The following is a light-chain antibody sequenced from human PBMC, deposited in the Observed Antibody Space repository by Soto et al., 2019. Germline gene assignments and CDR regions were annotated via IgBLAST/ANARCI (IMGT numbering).Light chain of an antibody. J-gene: IGKJ2*01. Sequence: DIVMTQSPDSLAVSLGERATINCKSSQSVLYSSNSKNYLAWYQQRPGQPPKLLIYWASTRESGVPDRFSGSGSGTDFTLTIISLQAEDVAVYYCQQYESTPPTFGQGTKLEIK. CDR1: QSVLYSSNSKNY. CDR2: WAS. CDR3: QQYESTPPT. V-gene: IGKV4-1*01.